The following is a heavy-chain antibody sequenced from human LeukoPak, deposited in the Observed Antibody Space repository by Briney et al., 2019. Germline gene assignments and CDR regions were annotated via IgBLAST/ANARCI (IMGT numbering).Heavy chain of an antibody. CDR1: GFTFSSYA. Sequence: GGSLRLSCAASGFTFSSYAMSWVRQAPGKGLEWVSAISGSGGSTYYADSVKGRFTISRDNSKDTLYLQMNSLRAEDAAVYYCARDSTYSNLDYWGQGTLVTVSS. J-gene: IGHJ4*02. CDR3: ARDSTYSNLDY. V-gene: IGHV3-23*01. CDR2: ISGSGGST. D-gene: IGHD6-13*01.